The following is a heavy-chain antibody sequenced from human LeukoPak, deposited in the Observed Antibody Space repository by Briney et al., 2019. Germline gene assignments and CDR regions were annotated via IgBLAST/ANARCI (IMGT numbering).Heavy chain of an antibody. CDR3: ARGLVGGYFQH. V-gene: IGHV4-59*01. J-gene: IGHJ1*01. CDR1: GGSISSYY. Sequence: PSETLSLTCTVSGGSISSYYWSWIRQPPGKGLEWIGYIYYSGSTNYNPSLKSRVTISVDTSKNQFSLKLSSVTAADTAVYYCARGLVGGYFQHWGQGTLVTVSS. CDR2: IYYSGST. D-gene: IGHD2-8*02.